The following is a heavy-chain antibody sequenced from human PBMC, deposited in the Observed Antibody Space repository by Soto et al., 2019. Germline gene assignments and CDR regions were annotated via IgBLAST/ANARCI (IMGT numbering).Heavy chain of an antibody. J-gene: IGHJ1*01. Sequence: QVQLVQSGAEVKKPGSSVKVSCKASGGTFSNYAINWVRQAPGQGLVWMGGIIPIFGTANYGQKFQGRVTVTADESTGSASMGLSSLGSADTAVYYCARGGVERWLQSGLNDAEYFQQWGQGTLVTVSS. CDR2: IIPIFGTA. CDR3: ARGGVERWLQSGLNDAEYFQQ. V-gene: IGHV1-69*12. D-gene: IGHD5-12*01. CDR1: GGTFSNYA.